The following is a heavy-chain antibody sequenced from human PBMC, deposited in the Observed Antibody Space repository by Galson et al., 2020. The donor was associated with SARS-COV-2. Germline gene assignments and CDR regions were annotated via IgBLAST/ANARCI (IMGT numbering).Heavy chain of an antibody. CDR1: GFTFSSYG. D-gene: IGHD6-19*01. CDR3: AGAVAGIRSGFDP. V-gene: IGHV3-33*01. Sequence: GGSLRLSCAASGFTFSSYGMHWVRQAPGKGLEWVAVIWYDGSNKYYADSVKGRFTISRDNSKNTLYLQMNSLRAEDTAVYYCAGAVAGIRSGFDPWGQGTLVTVSS. J-gene: IGHJ5*02. CDR2: IWYDGSNK.